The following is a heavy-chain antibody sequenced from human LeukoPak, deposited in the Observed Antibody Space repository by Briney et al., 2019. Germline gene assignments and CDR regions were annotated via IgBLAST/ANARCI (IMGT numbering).Heavy chain of an antibody. D-gene: IGHD6-19*01. Sequence: SVKLSCKASGGTFSSYAISWVRQAPGQGLEWMGRIIPILGIANYAQKLQGRVTITADKSTSTAYMELSSLRSEDTAVYYCARDESAVAGPKHDYWGQGTLVTVSS. CDR2: IIPILGIA. J-gene: IGHJ4*02. V-gene: IGHV1-69*04. CDR1: GGTFSSYA. CDR3: ARDESAVAGPKHDY.